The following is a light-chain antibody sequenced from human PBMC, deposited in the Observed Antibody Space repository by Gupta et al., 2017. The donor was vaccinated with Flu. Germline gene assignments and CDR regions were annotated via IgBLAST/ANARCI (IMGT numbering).Light chain of an antibody. J-gene: IGLJ2*01. CDR3: QVWDSSSDHPVL. CDR1: NNVSKG. CDR2: DDT. V-gene: IGLV3-21*03. Sequence: SYVLPPPPSVSVAPGTTARTTCGGNNNVSKGGQCYQQKQGQAPVLVVYDDTDRRSGIPERFSGSNSGNTATLTISRVEAGDEADYHCQVWDSSSDHPVLFGGGTKLTVL.